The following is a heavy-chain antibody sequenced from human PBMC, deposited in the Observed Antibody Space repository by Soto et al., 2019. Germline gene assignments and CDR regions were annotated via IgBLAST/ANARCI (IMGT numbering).Heavy chain of an antibody. V-gene: IGHV3-49*03. CDR2: IRSKAYGGTT. D-gene: IGHD3-22*01. CDR3: TRGDNYYDSSGSKAFDI. CDR1: GFTFGDYA. Sequence: GGSLRLSCTASGFTFGDYAMSWFRQAPGKGLEWVGFIRSKAYGGTTEYAASVKGRFTISRDDSKSIAYLQMNSLKTEDTGVYYCTRGDNYYDSSGSKAFDIWGRGTMVTVSS. J-gene: IGHJ3*02.